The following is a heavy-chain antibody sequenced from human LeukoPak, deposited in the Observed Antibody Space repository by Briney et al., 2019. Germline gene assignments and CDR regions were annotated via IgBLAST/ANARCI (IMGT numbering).Heavy chain of an antibody. CDR3: ARASMRMTTAGLADY. J-gene: IGHJ4*02. V-gene: IGHV3-11*05. CDR2: ISSTSSYT. Sequence: VGSLRLSCAASGFAFSDNYMSWLRQAPGKGLERGSYISSTSSYTNYADSVTGRFTISRDNAKNSLYLQMNSLRAEDTAAYYCARASMRMTTAGLADYWGQGSLVTVS. D-gene: IGHD6-13*01. CDR1: GFAFSDNY.